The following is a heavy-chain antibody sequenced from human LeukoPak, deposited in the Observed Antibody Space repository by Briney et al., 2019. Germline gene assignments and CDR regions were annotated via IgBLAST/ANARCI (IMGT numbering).Heavy chain of an antibody. CDR3: ARDQNRYRNSWENWFDP. D-gene: IGHD6-13*01. CDR2: IYYSGST. CDR1: GGSISSYY. J-gene: IGHJ5*02. V-gene: IGHV4-59*01. Sequence: SSETLSLTGTVSGGSISSYYWSWIRQPPGKGLEWIGYIYYSGSTNYNPSLKSRVTISVDTSKNQFSLKLSSVTAADTAVYYCARDQNRYRNSWENWFDPWGQGTLVTVSS.